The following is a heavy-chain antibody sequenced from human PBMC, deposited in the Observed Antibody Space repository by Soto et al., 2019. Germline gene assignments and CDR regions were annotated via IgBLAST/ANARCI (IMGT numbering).Heavy chain of an antibody. J-gene: IGHJ4*02. CDR1: GFTFSSYG. Sequence: PGGSLRLSCAASGFTFSSYGMDWVRQAPGKGLEWVAVIWYDGSNKYYADSVKGRFTISRDNSKNTLYLQMNSLRAEDTAVYYCARGYRYNWNDYYFAYWGQGTLVTVSS. D-gene: IGHD1-20*01. CDR3: ARGYRYNWNDYYFAY. V-gene: IGHV3-33*01. CDR2: IWYDGSNK.